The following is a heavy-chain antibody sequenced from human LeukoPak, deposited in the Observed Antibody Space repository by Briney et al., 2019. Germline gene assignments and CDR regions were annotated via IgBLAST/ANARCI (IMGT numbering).Heavy chain of an antibody. CDR1: GFTVSSNY. J-gene: IGHJ5*02. Sequence: GGSLRLSCAASGFTVSSNYMSWVRQAPGKGLEWVSVIYSGGSTYDADSVKGRFTISRDNSKNTLYLQMNSLRAEDTAVYYCATWGGHSTGSWFDPWGQGTLVTVST. CDR3: ATWGGHSTGSWFDP. CDR2: IYSGGST. D-gene: IGHD6-25*01. V-gene: IGHV3-53*01.